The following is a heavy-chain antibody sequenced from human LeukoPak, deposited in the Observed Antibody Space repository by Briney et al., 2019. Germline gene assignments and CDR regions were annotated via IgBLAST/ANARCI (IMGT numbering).Heavy chain of an antibody. CDR3: ARTYYDILTGYNPYFDY. CDR1: GFTFNTYT. J-gene: IGHJ4*02. Sequence: GGSLRLSCAASGFTFNTYTMNWVRQAPGKGLEWVSSITASSTAIYSADSVKGRFTISRDNAKNFLYLQMNSLRAEDTAVYYCARTYYDILTGYNPYFDYWGQGILVTVSS. V-gene: IGHV3-21*01. CDR2: ITASSTAI. D-gene: IGHD3-9*01.